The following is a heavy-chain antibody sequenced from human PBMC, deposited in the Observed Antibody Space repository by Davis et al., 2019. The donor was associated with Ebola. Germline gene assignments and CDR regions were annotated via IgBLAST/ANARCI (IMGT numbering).Heavy chain of an antibody. J-gene: IGHJ4*02. CDR1: GDSITSHY. CDR3: SERGSSV. V-gene: IGHV4-59*03. Sequence: PSETLSLTCTVSGDSITSHYWSWIRQPPGKGLEWIGSIYYTGNAYYNSSLASRATISVDTSKNQFSLKLTSVTAADTAMYYCSERGSSVWGQGTLVTVSS. D-gene: IGHD3-10*01. CDR2: IYYTGNA.